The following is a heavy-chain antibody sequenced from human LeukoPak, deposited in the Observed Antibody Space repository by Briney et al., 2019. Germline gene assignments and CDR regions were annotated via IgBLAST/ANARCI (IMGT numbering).Heavy chain of an antibody. D-gene: IGHD6-19*01. J-gene: IGHJ4*02. V-gene: IGHV4-59*12. CDR3: ARSPGSGVPPIVDY. Sequence: PSETLSLTCTVSGGSISSYYWSWIRQPPGKGLEWIGYIYYSGSTNYNPSLKSRVTISVDTSKNQFSLKLSSVTAADTAVYYCARSPGSGVPPIVDYWGQGTLVTVSS. CDR2: IYYSGST. CDR1: GGSISSYY.